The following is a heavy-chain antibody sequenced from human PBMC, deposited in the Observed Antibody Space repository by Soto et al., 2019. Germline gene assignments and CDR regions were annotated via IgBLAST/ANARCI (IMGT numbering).Heavy chain of an antibody. CDR1: GYTLTELS. D-gene: IGHD2-2*01. Sequence: ASVKVSCKVSGYTLTELSMHWVRQAPGKGLEWMGGFDPEDGETIYAQKFQGRVTMTEDTSTDTAYMELSSLRSEDTAVYYCATWVFYCSSTSCRGYYDYWGQGTLVTVSS. CDR2: FDPEDGET. CDR3: ATWVFYCSSTSCRGYYDY. J-gene: IGHJ4*02. V-gene: IGHV1-24*01.